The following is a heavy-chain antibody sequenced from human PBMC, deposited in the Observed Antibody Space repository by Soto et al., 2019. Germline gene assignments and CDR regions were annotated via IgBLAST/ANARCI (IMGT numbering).Heavy chain of an antibody. V-gene: IGHV4-59*01. J-gene: IGHJ5*02. CDR2: IYYSGST. CDR1: GGSISSYY. D-gene: IGHD3-22*01. Sequence: SLTCTVSGGSISSYYWSWIRQPPGKGLEWIGYIYYSGSTNYNPSLKSRVTISVDTSKNQFSLKLSSVTAADTAVYYCAREQYYYDSSGPEGWFDPWGQGTLVTVSS. CDR3: AREQYYYDSSGPEGWFDP.